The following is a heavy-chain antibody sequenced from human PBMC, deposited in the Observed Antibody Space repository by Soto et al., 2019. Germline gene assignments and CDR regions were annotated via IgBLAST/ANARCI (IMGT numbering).Heavy chain of an antibody. V-gene: IGHV4-31*03. D-gene: IGHD3-22*01. J-gene: IGHJ5*02. CDR1: GGSISSGGYY. CDR2: IYYSGST. Sequence: SETLSLTCTVSGGSISSGGYYWSWTRQHPGKGLEWIGYIYYSGSTYYNPSLKSRVTISVDTSKNQFSLKLSSVTAADTAVYYCARGRSYYDSSGYYYNNWFDPWGQGTLVTVSS. CDR3: ARGRSYYDSSGYYYNNWFDP.